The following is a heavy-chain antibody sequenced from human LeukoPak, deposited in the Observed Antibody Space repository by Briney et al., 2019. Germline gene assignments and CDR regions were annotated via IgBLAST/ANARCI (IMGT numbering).Heavy chain of an antibody. D-gene: IGHD3-3*01. CDR3: AINFRSAYYFFDF. V-gene: IGHV3-53*01. CDR2: IYSGGRT. CDR1: GFTVSSNY. Sequence: GGSLRLSCAASGFTVSSNYMSWVRQAPGKGLEGVSVIYSGGRTCYTDSVKGRFTISRDNSKNALYLQMNSLRAEDTAVYYCAINFRSAYYFFDFWGQGILVTVSS. J-gene: IGHJ4*02.